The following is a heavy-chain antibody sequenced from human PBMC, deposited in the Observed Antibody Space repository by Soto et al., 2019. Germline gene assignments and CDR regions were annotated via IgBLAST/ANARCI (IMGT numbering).Heavy chain of an antibody. CDR2: ISSGSAAI. Sequence: EAQLVESGGGLVQPGGALRLSCEASGFNFRPYDMNWVRQAPGKGLEWVSHISSGSAAIYYADSVKGRFTISRDDDKRSLYLLMTGLSDDDAGVYYCARDPGGMDVWGQVTTVTVSS. CDR1: GFNFRPYD. CDR3: ARDPGGMDV. D-gene: IGHD3-10*01. J-gene: IGHJ6*02. V-gene: IGHV3-48*02.